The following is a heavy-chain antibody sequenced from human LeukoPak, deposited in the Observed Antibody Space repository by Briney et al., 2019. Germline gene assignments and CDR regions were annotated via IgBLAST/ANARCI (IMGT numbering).Heavy chain of an antibody. CDR1: GFTFSDYY. D-gene: IGHD2-2*01. V-gene: IGHV3-11*01. CDR2: ISSSGGST. Sequence: GGSLRLSCAASGFTFSDYYMSWIRQAPGKGLEWISYISSSGGSTYYADSVKGRFAISRDNAKNSLYLQMNSLRADDTALYYCARDLCSVTSCYPYYFDYWGQGTLVPVSS. CDR3: ARDLCSVTSCYPYYFDY. J-gene: IGHJ4*02.